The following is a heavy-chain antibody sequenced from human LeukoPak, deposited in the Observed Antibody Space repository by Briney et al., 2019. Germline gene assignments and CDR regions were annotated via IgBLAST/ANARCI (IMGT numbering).Heavy chain of an antibody. J-gene: IGHJ6*03. CDR3: AREIVVVTGMGYYYYYMDV. Sequence: GGSLRLSCAASGFKFSSYSMKWVRQAPGKGLEWVSSISSSSSYIYYADSVKGRFTISRDNAKNSLYLQMNSLRAEDTAVYYCAREIVVVTGMGYYYYYMDVWGKGTTVTVSS. V-gene: IGHV3-21*01. CDR2: ISSSSSYI. CDR1: GFKFSSYS. D-gene: IGHD2-21*02.